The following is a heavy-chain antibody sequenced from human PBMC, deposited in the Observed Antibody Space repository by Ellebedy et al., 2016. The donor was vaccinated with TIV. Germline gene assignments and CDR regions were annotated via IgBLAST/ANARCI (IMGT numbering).Heavy chain of an antibody. CDR2: GGYT. Sequence: GESLKISCTASGFIVSTNHMSWVRQAPGKGLEWVGGYTNYADSVKGRFTISRDDSQSTLYLQMNSLTTDDTAVYYCAKAPQGVAGIYYFDSWGQGTLVTVSS. CDR3: AKAPQGVAGIYYFDS. V-gene: IGHV3-66*02. D-gene: IGHD6-19*01. CDR1: GFIVSTNH. J-gene: IGHJ4*02.